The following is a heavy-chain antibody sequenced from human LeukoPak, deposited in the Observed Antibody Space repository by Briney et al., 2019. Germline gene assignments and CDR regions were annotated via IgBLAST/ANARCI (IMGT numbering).Heavy chain of an antibody. J-gene: IGHJ4*02. CDR2: SSSSGSTI. D-gene: IGHD3/OR15-3a*01. CDR3: ARRRDFIDY. Sequence: GGSLRLSCAASGFTLNDYYMSWIRQAPGKGLEWVSYSSSSGSTIYYADSVKGRFAISRDNAKNSLYLQMNSLRAEDTAVYYCARRRDFIDYWGQGTLVTVSS. V-gene: IGHV3-11*01. CDR1: GFTLNDYY.